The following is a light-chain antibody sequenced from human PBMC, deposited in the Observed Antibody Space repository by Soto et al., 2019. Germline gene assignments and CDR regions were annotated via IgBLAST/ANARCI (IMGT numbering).Light chain of an antibody. CDR2: EVS. J-gene: IGLJ1*01. Sequence: VLTQPASVSGSPGQSITISCTGTSSDVGGYKYVSWYQQHPGKAPKLIIYEVSNRPSGVSNRFSGSKSGNTASLTISGLQAEDETDYYCNSFTSSSTYVFGTGTKVTVL. V-gene: IGLV2-14*01. CDR3: NSFTSSSTYV. CDR1: SSDVGGYKY.